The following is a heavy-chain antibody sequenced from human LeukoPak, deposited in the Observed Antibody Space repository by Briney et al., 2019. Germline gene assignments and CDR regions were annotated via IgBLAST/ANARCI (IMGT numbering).Heavy chain of an antibody. CDR1: GFPFTSSA. Sequence: GALRLSCVASGFPFTSSAMTWVRQAPGKGLEWVSVVGSNGGTTYYADSVKGRFTISRDNAKNTMILQMNNLRVEDTAVYYCAAVPGIIIAGYFASWGRGTLVAVSA. CDR3: AAVPGIIIAGYFAS. D-gene: IGHD3-10*02. J-gene: IGHJ4*02. V-gene: IGHV3-23*01. CDR2: VGSNGGTT.